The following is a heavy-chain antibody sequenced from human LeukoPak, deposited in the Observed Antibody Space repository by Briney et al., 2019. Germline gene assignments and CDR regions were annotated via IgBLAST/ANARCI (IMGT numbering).Heavy chain of an antibody. V-gene: IGHV3-48*01. CDR3: ARDRVRGLRTGAFDI. D-gene: IGHD3-16*01. J-gene: IGHJ3*02. Sequence: GSLRLSCAAFEFTFSSYYMNWVRQAPGKGLEWISCISGSSNTMYYADSVKGRFFISRDNARNSLYLQINGLTVEDTAVYYCARDRVRGLRTGAFDIWGQGTVVTVSS. CDR1: EFTFSSYY. CDR2: ISGSSNTM.